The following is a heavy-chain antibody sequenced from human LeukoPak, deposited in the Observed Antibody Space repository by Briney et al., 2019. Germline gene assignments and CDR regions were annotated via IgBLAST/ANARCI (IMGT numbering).Heavy chain of an antibody. V-gene: IGHV3-30-3*01. CDR3: AKDPGIAAAGYYFDY. Sequence: GGSLRLSCAASGFTFSSYVMHWVRQAPGKGLEWVAVISYDGSNKYYADSVKGRFTISRDNSKNTLYLQMNSLRAEDTAVYYCAKDPGIAAAGYYFDYWGQGTLVTVSS. CDR2: ISYDGSNK. CDR1: GFTFSSYV. D-gene: IGHD6-13*01. J-gene: IGHJ4*02.